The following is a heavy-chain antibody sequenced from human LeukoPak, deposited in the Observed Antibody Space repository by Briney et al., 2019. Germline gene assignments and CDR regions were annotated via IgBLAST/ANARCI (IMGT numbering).Heavy chain of an antibody. Sequence: GGSLRLSCAASGFTFSSYGMHWVRQAPGKGLEWVAVISYDGSNKYYADSVKGRFTISRDNSKNTLYLQMNSLRAEDTAVYYCAKAALIAARLGHFDYWGQGTLVTVSS. V-gene: IGHV3-30*18. J-gene: IGHJ4*02. CDR2: ISYDGSNK. D-gene: IGHD6-6*01. CDR3: AKAALIAARLGHFDY. CDR1: GFTFSSYG.